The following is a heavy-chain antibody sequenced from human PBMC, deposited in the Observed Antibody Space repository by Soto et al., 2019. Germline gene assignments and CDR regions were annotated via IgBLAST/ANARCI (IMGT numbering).Heavy chain of an antibody. CDR2: IGARSGST. CDR1: GFTFSSYA. D-gene: IGHD1-26*01. CDR3: AKDLPGERLPTCFDS. Sequence: EVRLLESGGDLVQPGGSLRLSCAASGFTFSSYAMSWVRQAPGKGLEWVSVIGARSGSTYYADSVKGRFTISRDKSKNTPYLQLTSQRVEDTAIYYCAKDLPGERLPTCFDSWGQGTLVTVSS. J-gene: IGHJ5*01. V-gene: IGHV3-23*01.